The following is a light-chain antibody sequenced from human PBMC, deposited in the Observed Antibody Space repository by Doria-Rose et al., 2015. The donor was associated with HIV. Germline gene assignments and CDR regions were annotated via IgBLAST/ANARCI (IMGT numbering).Light chain of an antibody. Sequence: DIRVTQSPDSPAVSLGERATINCKSSQSVLYSSNNKDNLAWYQQKPGQPPKLLIYWASTRESGVPDRFSGSGSGTEFTLTISSLQAEDVAVYYCQQYDSAPWTFGQGTKVEV. CDR2: WAS. J-gene: IGKJ1*01. CDR1: QSVLYSSNNKDN. CDR3: QQYDSAPWT. V-gene: IGKV4-1*01.